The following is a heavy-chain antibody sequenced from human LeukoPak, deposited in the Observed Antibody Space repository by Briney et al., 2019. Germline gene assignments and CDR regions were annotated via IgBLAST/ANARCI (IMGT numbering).Heavy chain of an antibody. CDR3: ARDLFLGYCSGGSCSERYFQH. J-gene: IGHJ1*01. CDR2: ISSSSYI. Sequence: GGSLRLSCAASGFTFSSYSMNWVRQAPGKGLEWVSSISSSSYIYYADSVKGRFTISRDNAKNSLYLQMNSLRAEDTAVYYCARDLFLGYCSGGSCSERYFQHWGQGTLVTVSS. CDR1: GFTFSSYS. V-gene: IGHV3-21*01. D-gene: IGHD2-15*01.